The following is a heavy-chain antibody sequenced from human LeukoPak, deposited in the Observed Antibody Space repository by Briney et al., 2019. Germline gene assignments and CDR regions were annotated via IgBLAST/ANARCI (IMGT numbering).Heavy chain of an antibody. Sequence: GESLQISCKGSGYSFTSYWIGWVRQMPGKGLEWMGIIYPGDSDTRYSPSFQGQVTISADKSISTAYLQWSSLKASDTAMYYCARLRFRSGELRKGYYYYGMDVWGQGTTVTVSS. CDR3: ARLRFRSGELRKGYYYYGMDV. J-gene: IGHJ6*02. CDR2: IYPGDSDT. D-gene: IGHD1-26*01. CDR1: GYSFTSYW. V-gene: IGHV5-51*01.